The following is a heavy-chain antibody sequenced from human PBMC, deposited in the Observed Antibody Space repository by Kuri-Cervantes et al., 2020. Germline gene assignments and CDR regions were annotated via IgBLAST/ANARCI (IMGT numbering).Heavy chain of an antibody. V-gene: IGHV1-8*01. D-gene: IGHD3-3*01. Sequence: ASVKVSCKASGYTFTSYDINWVRQATGQGLEWMGWTNPNSGNTGYAQKFQGRVTMTRNTSISTAYMELSSLRSEDTAVYYCAREHRITIFGVVIRIRTHMDVWGKGTTATVSS. J-gene: IGHJ6*03. CDR1: GYTFTSYD. CDR3: AREHRITIFGVVIRIRTHMDV. CDR2: TNPNSGNT.